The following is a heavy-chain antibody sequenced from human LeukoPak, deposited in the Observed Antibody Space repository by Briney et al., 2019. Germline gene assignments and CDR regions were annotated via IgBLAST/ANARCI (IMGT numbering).Heavy chain of an antibody. CDR3: ARGATAGSSWYLNS. CDR1: GYTFNDYA. D-gene: IGHD6-13*01. V-gene: IGHV1-3*04. CDR2: ANTGYGHT. Sequence: ASVTVSCTASGYTFNDYAIHWVRQAPGQSLEWMGWANTGYGHTKYSQKFQGRVTIIGDTSASTVYVELSSLRSEDTAVYYCARGATAGSSWYLNSWGQGTLVTVSS. J-gene: IGHJ4*02.